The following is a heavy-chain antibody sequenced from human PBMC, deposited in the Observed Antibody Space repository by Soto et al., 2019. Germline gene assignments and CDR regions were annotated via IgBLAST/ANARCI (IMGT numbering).Heavy chain of an antibody. D-gene: IGHD3-9*01. CDR3: AHSPNERYFDWLLLNYYFDY. CDR2: IYWDDDK. J-gene: IGHJ4*02. Sequence: GSGPTLVNPTQTLTLTFTFSGFSLSTSGVGVGWIRQPPGKALEWLALIYWDDDKRYSPSLKSRLTITKDTSKNQVVLTMTNMDPVDTATYYCAHSPNERYFDWLLLNYYFDYWGQGTLVTVSS. CDR1: GFSLSTSGVG. V-gene: IGHV2-5*02.